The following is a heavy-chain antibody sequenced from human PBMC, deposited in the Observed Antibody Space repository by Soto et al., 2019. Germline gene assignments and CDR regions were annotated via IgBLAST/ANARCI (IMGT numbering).Heavy chain of an antibody. CDR3: ARSEEDSDYYYYGMDV. D-gene: IGHD2-15*01. V-gene: IGHV6-1*01. CDR2: TYDRSRWYS. Sequence: PSQTLSRTCVGSGDTVSSNIVARNWVSQTPSTGLRWLGRTYDRSRWYSDYAVTVRSRIDINADTSKHQVYLQLNSVTPEDTAVYYCARSEEDSDYYYYGMDVWGQGSTVTVPS. J-gene: IGHJ6*02. CDR1: GDTVSSNIVA.